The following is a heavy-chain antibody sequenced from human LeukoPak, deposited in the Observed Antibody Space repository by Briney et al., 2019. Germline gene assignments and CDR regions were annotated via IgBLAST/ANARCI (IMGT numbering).Heavy chain of an antibody. D-gene: IGHD3-22*01. J-gene: IGHJ5*02. Sequence: ASVKVSCKASGYTFTSYDINWVRQATGQGLEWIGWMNPNSGNTGYAQKFQGRVTMTRNTSISTAYMELSSLRSEDTAVYYCARGYDSSGYYYVINWFDPWGQGTLVTVSS. CDR2: MNPNSGNT. V-gene: IGHV1-8*01. CDR1: GYTFTSYD. CDR3: ARGYDSSGYYYVINWFDP.